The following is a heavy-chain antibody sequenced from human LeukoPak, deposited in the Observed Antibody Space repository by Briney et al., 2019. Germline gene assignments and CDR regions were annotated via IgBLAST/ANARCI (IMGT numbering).Heavy chain of an antibody. J-gene: IGHJ3*01. V-gene: IGHV4-59*01. D-gene: IGHD1-26*01. CDR1: GASTSAYY. CDR3: AHSKRGGGYYINSFAV. CDR2: SYSGGNA. Sequence: SETLSLTCTVSGASTSAYYWSWIRQPPGKGLEWIGYSYSGGNANYNPSHKSRVTISIDTSENQLSLRLTSVTAADTAVYFCAHSKRGGGYYINSFAVWGQGALVTISS.